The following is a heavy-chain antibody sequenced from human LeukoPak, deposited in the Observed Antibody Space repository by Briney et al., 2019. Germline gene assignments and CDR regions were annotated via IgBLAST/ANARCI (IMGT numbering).Heavy chain of an antibody. Sequence: PSETLSLTCAVSGGSISSSNWWSWVRQPPGKGLEWTGEIYHSGSTNYNPSLKSRVTISVDKPKNQFSLKLSSVTAADTAVYYCARVKGGWQSKYYFDYWGQGNLVTVSS. CDR1: GGSISSSNW. CDR3: ARVKGGWQSKYYFDY. J-gene: IGHJ4*02. D-gene: IGHD6-19*01. V-gene: IGHV4-4*02. CDR2: IYHSGST.